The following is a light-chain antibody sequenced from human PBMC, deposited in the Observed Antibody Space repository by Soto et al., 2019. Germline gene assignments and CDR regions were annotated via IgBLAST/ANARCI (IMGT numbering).Light chain of an antibody. CDR1: QSVSSN. V-gene: IGKV3-15*01. CDR2: GAS. J-gene: IGKJ4*01. CDR3: QQYDNWPPT. Sequence: EIVMTQSPATLSVSPGERATLSCRASQSVSSNLAWYQQKPGQAPRLLIYGASTRATGIPANFGGSGSGTEFTLTINGLQSEHFALYWCQQYDNWPPTFGGGTKVDIK.